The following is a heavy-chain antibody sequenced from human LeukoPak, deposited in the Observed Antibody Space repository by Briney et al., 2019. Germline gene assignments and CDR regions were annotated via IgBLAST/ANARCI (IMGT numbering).Heavy chain of an antibody. CDR1: GGSICSYY. Sequence: SETLSLTCTVSGGSICSYYWSWIRQPPGKGLEWIGHIYYSGSTNYNPSLKSRVTISVDTSKNQFSLKLSSVTAADTAVYYCARGESETAFDYWGQGTLVTVSS. J-gene: IGHJ4*02. V-gene: IGHV4-59*01. CDR3: ARGESETAFDY. CDR2: IYYSGST.